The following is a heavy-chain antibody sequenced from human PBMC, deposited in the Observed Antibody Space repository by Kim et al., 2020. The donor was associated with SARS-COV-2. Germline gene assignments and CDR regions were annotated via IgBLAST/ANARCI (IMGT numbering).Heavy chain of an antibody. CDR1: GYTFTGYY. V-gene: IGHV1-2*06. D-gene: IGHD3-22*01. J-gene: IGHJ5*02. Sequence: ASVKVSCKASGYTFTGYYMHWVRQAPGQGLEWMGRINPNSGGTNYAQKFQGRVTMTRDTSISTAYMELSRLRSDDTAVYYCARDPSLNYYDSSGYYDLDWFDPWGQGTLVTVSS. CDR2: INPNSGGT. CDR3: ARDPSLNYYDSSGYYDLDWFDP.